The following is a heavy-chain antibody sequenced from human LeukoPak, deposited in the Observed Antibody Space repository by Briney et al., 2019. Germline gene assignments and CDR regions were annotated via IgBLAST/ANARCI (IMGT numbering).Heavy chain of an antibody. CDR2: IIGSGGNT. Sequence: PGGSLRLSCAASGFACASFALSWVRQAPGKGLEWVSTIIGSGGNTYYADSVKGRFTISRDNSKNTLYLQMNSLRAEDTAIYYCAKDFLRNMVLGFDYWGQGTLVTVSS. D-gene: IGHD3-10*01. J-gene: IGHJ4*02. CDR1: GFACASFA. CDR3: AKDFLRNMVLGFDY. V-gene: IGHV3-23*01.